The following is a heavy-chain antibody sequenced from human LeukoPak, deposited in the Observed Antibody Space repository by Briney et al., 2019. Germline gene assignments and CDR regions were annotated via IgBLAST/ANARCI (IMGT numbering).Heavy chain of an antibody. J-gene: IGHJ5*02. CDR2: VNWNGGST. D-gene: IGHD2-2*01. Sequence: PGGSLRLPCAASGFTFDDYGMSWFRQAPGKGLEWISGVNWNGGSTGYADSVKGRFTISRDNAKNSLYLQMNSLRAEDTALYYCVRDRCSSTSCHDSPNWFDPWGQGTLVTVSS. CDR1: GFTFDDYG. CDR3: VRDRCSSTSCHDSPNWFDP. V-gene: IGHV3-20*04.